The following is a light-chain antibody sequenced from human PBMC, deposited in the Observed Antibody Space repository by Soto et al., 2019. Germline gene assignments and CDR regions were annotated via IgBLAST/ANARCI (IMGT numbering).Light chain of an antibody. CDR1: QSVFHKSNNKNY. J-gene: IGKJ2*01. V-gene: IGKV4-1*01. CDR2: WTS. Sequence: DIVMTQSPDSLAVSLGERATINCKSSQSVFHKSNNKNYLAWYQQKPGQPPQLIIYWTSTRESEVPERFSGSGSGTDFTLTINSLQAEDVAVYYCHQYYGNPSFGQGTKLEIK. CDR3: HQYYGNPS.